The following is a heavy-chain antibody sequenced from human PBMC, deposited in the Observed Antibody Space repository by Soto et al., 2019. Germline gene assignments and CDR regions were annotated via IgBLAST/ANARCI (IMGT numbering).Heavy chain of an antibody. Sequence: EVQLVESGGGLVKPGGSLRLSCAASGFTFSSYSMNWVRQAPGKGLEWVSSISSSSSYIDYADSVKGRFTISRDNAKKSLYPQMNSLRAEETAVYYFARAHRRWLGNDKGQSSRTDACDIWGQGTMVTVSS. D-gene: IGHD1-1*01. CDR3: ARAHRRWLGNDKGQSSRTDACDI. J-gene: IGHJ3*02. CDR2: ISSSSSYI. CDR1: GFTFSSYS. V-gene: IGHV3-21*01.